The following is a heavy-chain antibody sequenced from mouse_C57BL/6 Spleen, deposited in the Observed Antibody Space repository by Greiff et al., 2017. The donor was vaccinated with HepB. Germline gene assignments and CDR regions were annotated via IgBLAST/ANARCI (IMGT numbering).Heavy chain of an antibody. J-gene: IGHJ1*03. CDR2: ISGGGGNT. CDR1: GFTFSSYT. CDR3: ARHITTVVASYWYFDV. D-gene: IGHD1-1*01. Sequence: EVQRVESGGGLVKPGGSLKLSCAASGFTFSSYTMSWVRQTPEKRLEWVATISGGGGNTYYPDSVKGRFTISRDNAKNTLYLQMSSLRSEDTALYYCARHITTVVASYWYFDVWGTGTTVTVSS. V-gene: IGHV5-9*01.